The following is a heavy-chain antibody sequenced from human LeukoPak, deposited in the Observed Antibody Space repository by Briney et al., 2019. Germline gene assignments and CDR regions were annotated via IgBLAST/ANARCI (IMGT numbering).Heavy chain of an antibody. D-gene: IGHD1-20*01. CDR3: ARRGYNSAY. Sequence: SETLSLTCTVSGGSISSYSWSWIRQPPGKGLEWIGEINHSGSTNYNPSLKSRVTVSVDTSKNQFSLKLSSVTAADTAVYYCARRGYNSAYWGQGTLVTVSS. CDR2: INHSGST. J-gene: IGHJ4*02. V-gene: IGHV4-34*01. CDR1: GGSISSYS.